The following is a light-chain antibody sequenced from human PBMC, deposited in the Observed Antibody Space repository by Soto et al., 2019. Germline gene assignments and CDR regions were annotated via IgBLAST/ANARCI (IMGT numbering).Light chain of an antibody. CDR2: DVS. Sequence: QSALTQPRSVSGSPGPSVTISCTGTSSDVGGYNYVSWYQQHPGKAPKLMIDDVSKGPSGVPDRFSGSKSGNTADLTISGLQAEDEAAYSCCSYAGSYSYVFGTGTKVTVL. J-gene: IGLJ1*01. V-gene: IGLV2-11*01. CDR3: CSYAGSYSYV. CDR1: SSDVGGYNY.